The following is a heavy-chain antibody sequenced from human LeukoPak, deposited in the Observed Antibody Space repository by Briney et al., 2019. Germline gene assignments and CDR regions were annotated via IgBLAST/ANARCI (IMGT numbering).Heavy chain of an antibody. CDR1: GFTFSSYS. V-gene: IGHV3-48*04. D-gene: IGHD6-19*01. Sequence: PGGSLRLSCAASGFTFSSYSMNWVRQAPGKGLEWVSYISGSSSTIYYADSVKGRFTISRDNAKNSLYLQMNSLRAEDTAVYYCAREGAVAEDYWGQGTLVTVSS. J-gene: IGHJ4*02. CDR2: ISGSSSTI. CDR3: AREGAVAEDY.